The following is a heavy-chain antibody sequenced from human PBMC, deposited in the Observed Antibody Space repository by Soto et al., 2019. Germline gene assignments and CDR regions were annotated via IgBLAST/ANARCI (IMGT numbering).Heavy chain of an antibody. J-gene: IGHJ6*03. D-gene: IGHD2-8*01. Sequence: GSLRLSCAASGITFSSYSMSWVRQAPGKGLEWVSVINGSGGSTYYADSVKGRFTISRDNSKNTLYLQMNSLRAEDTAVYFCAKVDDGRRYYIDVCGKGATVTVSS. CDR3: AKVDDGRRYYIDV. CDR2: INGSGGST. CDR1: GITFSSYS. V-gene: IGHV3-23*01.